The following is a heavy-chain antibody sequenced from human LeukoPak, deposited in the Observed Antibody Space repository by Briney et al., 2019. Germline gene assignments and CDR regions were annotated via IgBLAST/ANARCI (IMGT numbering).Heavy chain of an antibody. CDR1: GESLNSYY. Sequence: PSETLSLTCVVYGESLNSYYWSWIRQPPGKGLEWIGETYESGSTEYNLSLKSRVTISMVPSKQQFSLSLTSVTAADTAVYYCARGAWATRLGSWGLGTPVIVSS. V-gene: IGHV4-34*01. J-gene: IGHJ4*02. D-gene: IGHD2-15*01. CDR2: TYESGST. CDR3: ARGAWATRLGS.